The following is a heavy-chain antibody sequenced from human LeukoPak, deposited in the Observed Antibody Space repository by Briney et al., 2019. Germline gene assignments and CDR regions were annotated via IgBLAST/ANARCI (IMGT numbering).Heavy chain of an antibody. D-gene: IGHD1-26*01. J-gene: IGHJ4*02. CDR3: ARAWVSGSYDY. V-gene: IGHV4-59*01. CDR2: IYYSGST. CDR1: GGSLSSYH. Sequence: SETLSLTCTVSGGSLSSYHWSWIRQPPGKGLEWIGYIYYSGSTNYHPSLKSRVTISVDTSKNQFSLKLSSVTAADTAVYYCARAWVSGSYDYWGQGTLVTVSS.